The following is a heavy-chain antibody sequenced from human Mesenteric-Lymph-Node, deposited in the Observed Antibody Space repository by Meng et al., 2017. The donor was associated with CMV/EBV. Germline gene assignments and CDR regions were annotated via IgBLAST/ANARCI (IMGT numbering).Heavy chain of an antibody. CDR1: GYTFTDYF. CDR2: INPNSGGT. D-gene: IGHD3-22*01. V-gene: IGHV1-2*02. J-gene: IGHJ4*02. CDR3: ARDDQYYYDSSGYYGY. Sequence: ASVKVSCKASGYTFTDYFYHWVRQAPGQGLEWMGWINPNSGGTNYAQKFQGRVTMTRDTSISTAYMELSRLRSDDTAVYYCARDDQYYYDSSGYYGYWGQGTLVTVSS.